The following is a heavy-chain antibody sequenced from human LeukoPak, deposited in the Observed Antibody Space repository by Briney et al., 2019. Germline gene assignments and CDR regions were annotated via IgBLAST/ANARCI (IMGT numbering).Heavy chain of an antibody. D-gene: IGHD6-6*01. CDR2: IIPIFGTA. Sequence: SVKVSCKASGGTFSSYAISWVRQAPGQGLEWMGGIIPIFGTANYAQKFQGRVTITADKSTSTAYMELSSLRSEDTAVSYCARAYSSSPDYYYYYMDVWGKGTTVTISS. CDR1: GGTFSSYA. V-gene: IGHV1-69*06. J-gene: IGHJ6*03. CDR3: ARAYSSSPDYYYYYMDV.